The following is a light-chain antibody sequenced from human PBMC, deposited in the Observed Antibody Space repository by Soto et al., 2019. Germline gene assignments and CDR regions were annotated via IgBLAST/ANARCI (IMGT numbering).Light chain of an antibody. CDR2: DVS. CDR1: SSDVGVYNY. J-gene: IGLJ1*01. CDR3: CSYAGSYTFV. V-gene: IGLV2-11*01. Sequence: QSARSHSLSVSGSPGHSVAISCTGTSSDVGVYNYVSWYQQYPGKAPKIMIYDVSKRPSGVPDRFSGSKSDNTASLTISGLKAEDEADYYCCSYAGSYTFVFGIGTKV.